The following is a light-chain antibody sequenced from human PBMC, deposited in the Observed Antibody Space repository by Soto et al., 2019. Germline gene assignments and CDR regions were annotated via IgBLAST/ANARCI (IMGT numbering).Light chain of an antibody. CDR1: QSVLYSPNNKNY. V-gene: IGKV4-1*01. CDR3: QQYYSPPWT. CDR2: WAS. Sequence: DIVMTQSPDSLSVSLGERATINCKSSQSVLYSPNNKNYLAWYQQKPGQPPKLLIYWASTRESGVPDRFSGSGSGTDFTLTISSLQAEDVAVYYCQQYYSPPWTFGQGTKVEIK. J-gene: IGKJ1*01.